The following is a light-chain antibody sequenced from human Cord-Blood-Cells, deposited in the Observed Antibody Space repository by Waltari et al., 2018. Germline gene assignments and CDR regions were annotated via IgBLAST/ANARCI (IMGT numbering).Light chain of an antibody. CDR2: EVG. CDR3: SSYTSSSTLV. CDR1: SSDVGGYNY. J-gene: IGLJ3*02. Sequence: QSALTQPASVSGSPGQSITISCTGTSSDVGGYNYVSWYQQHPGKAPKLMSYEVGKRPSGVSNRFSGSKSGNTASLTISGLQAEDEADDYGSSYTSSSTLVFGGGTKLTVL. V-gene: IGLV2-14*01.